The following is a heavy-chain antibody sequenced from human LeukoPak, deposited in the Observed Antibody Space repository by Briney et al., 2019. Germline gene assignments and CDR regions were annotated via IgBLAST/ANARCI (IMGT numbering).Heavy chain of an antibody. CDR1: GFTFSSYG. J-gene: IGHJ4*02. CDR3: ARSGSGGYYISYFDY. Sequence: PGRSLRLSCAASGFTFSSYGMHWVRQAPGKGLEWVAVIWYDGSNKYYADSVKGRFTISRDNSKNTLYLQMNSLRAEDTAVYYCARSGSGGYYISYFDYWGQGTLVTVSS. D-gene: IGHD3-3*01. CDR2: IWYDGSNK. V-gene: IGHV3-33*01.